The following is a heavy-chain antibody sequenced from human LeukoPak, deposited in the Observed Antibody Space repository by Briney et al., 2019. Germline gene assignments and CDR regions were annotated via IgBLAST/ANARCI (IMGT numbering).Heavy chain of an antibody. CDR1: GFTFNSYA. V-gene: IGHV3-23*01. CDR3: ARYSGSYYYPPAWDL. D-gene: IGHD1-26*01. J-gene: IGHJ4*02. Sequence: GGSLRLSCVPSGFTFNSYAMSWVRQAPGKGLEWVSATSTSGGSAYYADSVKGRFTISRDNSKNTLYLQMDSLRADDTAVYYCARYSGSYYYPPAWDLWGQGTLVTVSS. CDR2: TSTSGGSA.